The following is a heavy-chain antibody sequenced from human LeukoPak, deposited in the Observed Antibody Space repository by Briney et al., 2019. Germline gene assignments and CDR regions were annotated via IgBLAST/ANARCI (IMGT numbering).Heavy chain of an antibody. D-gene: IGHD3-10*01. V-gene: IGHV1-69*01. CDR1: GGTFSSYA. CDR2: ITPIFGTA. J-gene: IGHJ6*03. CDR3: AVYGSGSYYYYYYMDV. Sequence: ASVKVSCKASGGTFSSYAISWVRQAPGQGLEWMGGITPIFGTANYAQKFQGRVTITADESTSTAYMELSSLRSEDTAVYYCAVYGSGSYYYYYYMDVWGKGTTVTISS.